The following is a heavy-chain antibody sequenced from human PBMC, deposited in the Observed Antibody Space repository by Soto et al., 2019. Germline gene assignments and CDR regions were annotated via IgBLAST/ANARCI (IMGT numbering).Heavy chain of an antibody. CDR1: GFSLSNARMG. D-gene: IGHD5-18*01. J-gene: IGHJ6*02. CDR3: ARIEYSYGTHFYYYYGMDV. CDR2: IFSNDEK. V-gene: IGHV2-26*01. Sequence: QVTLKESGPVLVKPTETLTLTCTVSGFSLSNARMGVSWIRQPPGKALEWLAHIFSNDEKSYSTSLKSRLTISKDTSKSQVVLTMTNMDTVDTATYYCARIEYSYGTHFYYYYGMDVWGQGTKVTVSS.